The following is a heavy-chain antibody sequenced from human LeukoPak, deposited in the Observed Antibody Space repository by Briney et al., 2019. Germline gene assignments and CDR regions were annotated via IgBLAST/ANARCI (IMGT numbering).Heavy chain of an antibody. J-gene: IGHJ4*02. CDR3: ARDDFVGGHSIDY. D-gene: IGHD3-16*01. CDR2: INPSGGST. Sequence: GASVKVSCKASGYTFTSYYMHWVRQAPGQGLEWMGIINPSGGSTNYAQKFQGRVTITRDTSTSTVYMELSSLRSEDTAVYYCARDDFVGGHSIDYWGQGTLVTVSS. V-gene: IGHV1-46*01. CDR1: GYTFTSYY.